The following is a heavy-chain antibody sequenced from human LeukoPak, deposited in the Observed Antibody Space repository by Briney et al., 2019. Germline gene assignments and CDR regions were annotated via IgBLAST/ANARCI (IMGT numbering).Heavy chain of an antibody. Sequence: GGSLRLSCAASGFTFDDYAMHWVRQGPGKGLEWVSGISWNSGSIGYADSVKGRFTISRDNAKNSLYLQMNSLRAEDTALYYCARPYYYDSSGYPYWGQGTLVTVPS. CDR3: ARPYYYDSSGYPY. J-gene: IGHJ4*02. V-gene: IGHV3-9*01. CDR1: GFTFDDYA. D-gene: IGHD3-22*01. CDR2: ISWNSGSI.